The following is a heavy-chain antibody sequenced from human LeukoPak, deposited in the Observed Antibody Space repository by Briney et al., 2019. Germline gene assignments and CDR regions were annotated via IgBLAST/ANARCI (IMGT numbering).Heavy chain of an antibody. V-gene: IGHV3-7*01. CDR2: IKEDGSEK. Sequence: GGSLRLSCAGSGFTFSSFWMSWVRQAPGKGLEWVANIKEDGSEKYYVDSVKGRFTISRDNARNSLFLQMNSLRTEDTAVYYCARDAVTAYWGQGTLVTVSS. CDR3: ARDAVTAY. CDR1: GFTFSSFW. J-gene: IGHJ4*02. D-gene: IGHD1-14*01.